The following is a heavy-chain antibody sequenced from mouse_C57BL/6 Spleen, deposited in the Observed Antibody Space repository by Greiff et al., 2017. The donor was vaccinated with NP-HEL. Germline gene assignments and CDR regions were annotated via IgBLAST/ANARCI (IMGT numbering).Heavy chain of an antibody. CDR2: IYPSDSET. D-gene: IGHD2-3*01. J-gene: IGHJ2*01. Sequence: VQLQQPGAELVRPGSSVKLSCKASGYTFTSYWMDWVKQRPGQGLEWIGNIYPSDSETHYNQKFKDKATLTVDKSSSTAYMQLSSLTSEDSAVYYCARNLDGYFEYWGQGTTLTVSS. V-gene: IGHV1-61*01. CDR1: GYTFTSYW. CDR3: ARNLDGYFEY.